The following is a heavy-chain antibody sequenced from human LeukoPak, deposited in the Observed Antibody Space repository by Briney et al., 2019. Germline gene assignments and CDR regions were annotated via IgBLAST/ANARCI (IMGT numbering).Heavy chain of an antibody. CDR1: GFTFSSYG. Sequence: GGSLRLSCAASGFTFSSYGMHWVRQAPGKGLEWVAVISYDGSNKYYADSAKGRFAISRDNSKNTLYLQMNSLRAEDTAVYYCALTMDYWGQGTLVTVSS. J-gene: IGHJ4*02. CDR3: ALTMDY. D-gene: IGHD3-10*01. V-gene: IGHV3-30*03. CDR2: ISYDGSNK.